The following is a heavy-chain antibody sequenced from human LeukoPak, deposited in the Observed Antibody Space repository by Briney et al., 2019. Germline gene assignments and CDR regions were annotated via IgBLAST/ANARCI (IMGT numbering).Heavy chain of an antibody. J-gene: IGHJ4*02. Sequence: SETLSLTCTVSGGSISSSSYYWGWIRQPPGKGLEWIGSIYYSGSTNYNPSLKSRVTISVDMSKNQFSLKLSSVTAADTAVYYCAREVVAAAGTVDYWGQGTLVIVSS. CDR1: GGSISSSSYY. CDR3: AREVVAAAGTVDY. CDR2: IYYSGST. D-gene: IGHD6-13*01. V-gene: IGHV4-39*07.